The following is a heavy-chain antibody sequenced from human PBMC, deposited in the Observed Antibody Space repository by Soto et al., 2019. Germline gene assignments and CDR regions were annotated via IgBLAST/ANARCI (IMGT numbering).Heavy chain of an antibody. CDR1: VGSISSYY. D-gene: IGHD2-15*01. Sequence: SETLSLTSTVSVGSISSYYWSWIRQPPGKGLEWIGYIYYSGSTNYNPSLKSRVTISVDTSKNQFSLKLSSVTAADTAVYYCARHECSGGSCYFDYWGQGTPVTVSS. V-gene: IGHV4-59*08. CDR3: ARHECSGGSCYFDY. J-gene: IGHJ4*02. CDR2: IYYSGST.